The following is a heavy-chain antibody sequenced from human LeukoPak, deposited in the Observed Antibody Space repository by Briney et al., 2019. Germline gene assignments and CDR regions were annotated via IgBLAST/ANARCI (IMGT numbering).Heavy chain of an antibody. D-gene: IGHD3-22*01. CDR2: IIPIFGTA. Sequence: SVKVSCKASGGTFSSYAISWVRQAPGQGLEWMGGIIPIFGTANYAQKFQGRVTITADESMSTAYMELSSLRSEDTAVYYCARDYYDSSGYYSCSGYWGQGTLVTVSS. CDR1: GGTFSSYA. J-gene: IGHJ4*02. CDR3: ARDYYDSSGYYSCSGY. V-gene: IGHV1-69*13.